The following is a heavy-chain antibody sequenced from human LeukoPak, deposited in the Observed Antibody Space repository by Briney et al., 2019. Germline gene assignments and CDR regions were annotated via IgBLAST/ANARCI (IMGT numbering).Heavy chain of an antibody. J-gene: IGHJ3*02. CDR3: ARFPALYSGSPGGAFDI. CDR1: GGSISSGSYY. Sequence: PSETLSLTCTVSGGSISSGSYYWSWIRQPAGKGLEWIGRIYTSGSTNYNPSLKSRVTISGDTSKNQFSLKLSSVTAADTAVYYCARFPALYSGSPGGAFDIWGQGTMVTVSS. V-gene: IGHV4-61*02. CDR2: IYTSGST. D-gene: IGHD1-26*01.